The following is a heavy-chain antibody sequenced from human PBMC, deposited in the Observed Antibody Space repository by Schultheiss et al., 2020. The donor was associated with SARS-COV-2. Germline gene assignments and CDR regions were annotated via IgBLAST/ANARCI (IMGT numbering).Heavy chain of an antibody. J-gene: IGHJ6*02. D-gene: IGHD4-17*01. CDR2: IYPGDSDT. CDR3: ARHKTTTVTTPSYYYYGMDV. CDR1: GYSFTSYW. V-gene: IGHV5-51*01. Sequence: GESLKISCKGSGYSFTSYWIGWVRQMPGKGLELMGIIYPGDSDTRYSPSFQGQVTISADKSISTAYLQWSSLKASDTAMYYCARHKTTTVTTPSYYYYGMDVWGQGTTVTVSS.